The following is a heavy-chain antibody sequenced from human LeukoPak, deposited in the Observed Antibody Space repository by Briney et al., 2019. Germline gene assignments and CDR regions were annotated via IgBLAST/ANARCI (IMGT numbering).Heavy chain of an antibody. Sequence: PSETLSLTCTVSGGSLRSYYWSWIRQPPGKGLEWIGYIYYTGRTNYNPSLESRITISVDTPKNQFSLKVSSVTAADTAVYYCGRDLTGSDAFDIWGQGTMVTVSS. D-gene: IGHD1-14*01. CDR2: IYYTGRT. J-gene: IGHJ3*02. CDR3: GRDLTGSDAFDI. CDR1: GGSLRSYY. V-gene: IGHV4-59*13.